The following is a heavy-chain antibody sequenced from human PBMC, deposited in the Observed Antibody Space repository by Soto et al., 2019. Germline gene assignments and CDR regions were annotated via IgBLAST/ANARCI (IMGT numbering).Heavy chain of an antibody. CDR2: ISYDGSIK. J-gene: IGHJ6*02. CDR3: ARPFGDYAYNYGLDV. D-gene: IGHD4-17*01. CDR1: GLTFSRDA. V-gene: IGHV3-30-3*01. Sequence: QVQLVESGGGMVQPGRSLRLSCAASGLTFSRDAMHWVRQAPGKGPEWVTVISYDGSIKYYADSVKGRFTISRDNSKNTLYLQRNSRRADDTAVYYCARPFGDYAYNYGLDVWGQGTTVTVSS.